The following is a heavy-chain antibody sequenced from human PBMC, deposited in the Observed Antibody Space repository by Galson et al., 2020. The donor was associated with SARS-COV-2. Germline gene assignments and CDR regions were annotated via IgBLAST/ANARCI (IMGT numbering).Heavy chain of an antibody. V-gene: IGHV3-33*01. Sequence: GGSLRLSCSASGFSFSNYGMHWVRQAPGKGLEWVAIIWDDGSKKYYADSVKGRFTISRDNFKMYLQMNSLRVEDNAVYYCARAPGAPGGDHGGWFYPCGQGTLCTVSS. CDR2: IWDDGSKK. CDR3: ARAPGAPGGDHGGWFYP. D-gene: IGHD2-8*02. J-gene: IGHJ5*02. CDR1: GFSFSNYG.